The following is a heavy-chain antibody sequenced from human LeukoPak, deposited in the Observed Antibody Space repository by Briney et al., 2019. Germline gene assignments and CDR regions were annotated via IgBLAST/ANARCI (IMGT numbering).Heavy chain of an antibody. CDR3: ARHQVVAHYNYGMDV. CDR1: GGSISSYY. CDR2: IYYSGST. J-gene: IGHJ6*02. V-gene: IGHV4-59*08. Sequence: SETLSLTCTVSGGSISSYYWSWIRQPPGKGLEWIGYIYYSGSTKYNPSLKSRVTISVDTSKNQFSLKLISVNAEDTAVYYCARHQVVAHYNYGMDVWGQGTKVTVSS. D-gene: IGHD2-2*01.